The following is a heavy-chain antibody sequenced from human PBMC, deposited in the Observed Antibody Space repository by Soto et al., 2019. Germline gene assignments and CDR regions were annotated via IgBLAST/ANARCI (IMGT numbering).Heavy chain of an antibody. CDR1: GGSISSYY. CDR3: ARYYDFWSGPFDY. V-gene: IGHV4-59*08. D-gene: IGHD3-3*01. J-gene: IGHJ4*02. Sequence: PSETLSLTCTVSGGSISSYYWSWIRQPPGKGLEWIGYIYYSGSTNYNPSLKSRVTISVDTSKNQFSLKLSSVTAADTAVYYCARYYDFWSGPFDYWGQGTLVTVSS. CDR2: IYYSGST.